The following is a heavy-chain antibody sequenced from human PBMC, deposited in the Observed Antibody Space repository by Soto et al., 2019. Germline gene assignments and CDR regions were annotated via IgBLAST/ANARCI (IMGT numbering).Heavy chain of an antibody. J-gene: IGHJ4*02. CDR2: IYWDDDK. CDR3: AHRLDYDILTGYYKGAWDY. D-gene: IGHD3-9*01. V-gene: IGHV2-5*02. CDR1: GFSLSTSGVG. Sequence: QITLKESGPTLVKPTQTLTLTCTFSGFSLSTSGVGVGWIRQPPGKALEWLALIYWDDDKRYSPSLKSRPTITNDTTKNQVVLTMTNMDPVDTATYYCAHRLDYDILTGYYKGAWDYWGQGTLVTVSS.